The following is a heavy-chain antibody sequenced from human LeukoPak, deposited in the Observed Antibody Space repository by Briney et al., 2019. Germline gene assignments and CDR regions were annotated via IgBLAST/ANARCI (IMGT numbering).Heavy chain of an antibody. D-gene: IGHD6-19*01. CDR1: GFTFSSYW. V-gene: IGHV3-74*01. Sequence: TGGSLRLSCVASGFTFSSYWMHWVRQDPRKGLVWVSRINGDGRNINYADSVKGRFRISRDNSKNTLYLQMNGLRVDDTAVYYCAKGVQWAVPGSCLDSWGLGTLVTVSS. CDR3: AKGVQWAVPGSCLDS. J-gene: IGHJ4*02. CDR2: INGDGRNI.